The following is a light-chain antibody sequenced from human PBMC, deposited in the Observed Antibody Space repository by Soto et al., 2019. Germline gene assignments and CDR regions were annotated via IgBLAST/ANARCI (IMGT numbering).Light chain of an antibody. CDR3: CAYVGRYSHDV. CDR2: AVT. CDR1: SSDVGGSNY. V-gene: IGLV2-11*01. Sequence: QSALTQPRSVSGSPGQSVTSSCTGTSSDVGGSNYVSWSQHYTGKAPKLLIYAVTKRPSGVPDRFSGSKSGNTASLTFSGLRAEHEADYYCCAYVGRYSHDVCGPGITLPVL. J-gene: IGLJ1*01.